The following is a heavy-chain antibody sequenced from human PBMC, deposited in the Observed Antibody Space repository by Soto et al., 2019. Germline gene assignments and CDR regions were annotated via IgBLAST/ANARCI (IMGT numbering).Heavy chain of an antibody. V-gene: IGHV4-61*01. D-gene: IGHD3-3*01. Sequence: QVQLQESGPGLVKPSETLSLTCTVSGGSFKSGSYSWSWIRQPPGKGLEWIGYVYHTGRTSYNPSIKGRVSISMDTSKNQFSLNLDSVTAADTAVYFCARDFAYFDSWGQGTLVTVSS. CDR2: VYHTGRT. CDR3: ARDFAYFDS. CDR1: GGSFKSGSYS. J-gene: IGHJ4*02.